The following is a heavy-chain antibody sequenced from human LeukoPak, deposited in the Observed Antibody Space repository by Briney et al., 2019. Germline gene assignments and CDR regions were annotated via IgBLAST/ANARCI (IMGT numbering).Heavy chain of an antibody. V-gene: IGHV3-74*01. CDR2: INSDGSST. J-gene: IGHJ4*02. CDR1: GFTFSHYW. Sequence: GGSLRLSCAASGFTFSHYWMHWVRQAPGKGLVWVARINSDGSSTRYADSVEGRFTISRDNAKNTLYLQMNSLRAEDTAVYYCTRELDWLPTLDYWGQGTLVTVSS. D-gene: IGHD3-9*01. CDR3: TRELDWLPTLDY.